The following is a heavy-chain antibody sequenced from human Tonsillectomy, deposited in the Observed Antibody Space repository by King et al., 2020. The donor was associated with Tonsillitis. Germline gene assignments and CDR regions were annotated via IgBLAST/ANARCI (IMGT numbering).Heavy chain of an antibody. V-gene: IGHV1-69*09. J-gene: IGHJ5*02. Sequence: QLVQSGAEVKKPGSSVKVSCKASGGTFSSYAISWVRQAPGQGLEWMGRIIPILGIANYAQKFQGRVTITADKSTSTAYMELSSLRSEDTAVYYCARDPIAVAGGSWFDPWGQGTLVTVSS. CDR2: IIPILGIA. CDR3: ARDPIAVAGGSWFDP. CDR1: GGTFSSYA. D-gene: IGHD6-19*01.